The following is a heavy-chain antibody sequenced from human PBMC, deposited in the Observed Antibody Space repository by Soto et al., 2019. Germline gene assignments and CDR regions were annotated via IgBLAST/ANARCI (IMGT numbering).Heavy chain of an antibody. CDR1: GGSISSGGYY. CDR2: IYYSGST. J-gene: IGHJ6*02. Sequence: QVQLQESGPGLVKPSQTLSLTCTVSGGSISSGGYYWSWIRQHPGKGLEWIGYIYYSGSTYYNPSLKSRVTISVDTSKNQFSLKLSSVTAADTAVYYCARDWSIFGVVSHYGMDVWGQGTTVTVSS. CDR3: ARDWSIFGVVSHYGMDV. V-gene: IGHV4-31*03. D-gene: IGHD3-3*01.